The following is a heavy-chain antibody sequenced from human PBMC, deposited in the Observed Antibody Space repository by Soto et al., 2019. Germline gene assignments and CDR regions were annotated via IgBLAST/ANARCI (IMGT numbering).Heavy chain of an antibody. V-gene: IGHV4-39*01. D-gene: IGHD3-10*01. CDR1: GGSISSSSYY. CDR3: ARRGGSGSYYNLYYYYGMDV. J-gene: IGHJ6*02. Sequence: QLQLQESGPGLVKPSETLSLTCTVSGGSISSSSYYWGWIRQPPGKGLEWIGSIYYSGSTYYNPSLKSRVTISVDTSKNQFSLKLSSVTAADTAVYYCARRGGSGSYYNLYYYYGMDVWGQGTTVTVSS. CDR2: IYYSGST.